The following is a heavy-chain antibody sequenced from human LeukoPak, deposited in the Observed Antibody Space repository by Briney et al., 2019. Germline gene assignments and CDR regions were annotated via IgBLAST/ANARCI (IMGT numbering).Heavy chain of an antibody. CDR1: GGSISSGSYY. Sequence: PSETLSLTCTVSGGSISSGSYYWSWIRQPPGMGLEWLGYISYSGSTNYNPSLKSRVTFSIDTSKNQFSLWLDSVTAADTAVYYCASAPHVNYFDFWGQGALVTVSA. D-gene: IGHD2/OR15-2a*01. CDR2: ISYSGST. V-gene: IGHV4-61*01. CDR3: ASAPHVNYFDF. J-gene: IGHJ4*02.